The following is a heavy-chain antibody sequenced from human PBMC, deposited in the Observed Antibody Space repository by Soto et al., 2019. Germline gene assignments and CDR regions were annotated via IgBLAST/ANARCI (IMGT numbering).Heavy chain of an antibody. CDR3: ARVRSNLSDY. V-gene: IGHV4-59*01. CDR1: GDSISTFY. J-gene: IGHJ4*02. D-gene: IGHD3-3*01. Sequence: SETLALTCTVSGDSISTFYWSWIRQPPGKGLEWIWYIHYSGSTNYNPSLKGQVIISVDTSKNQFSLKLSSVTAADTAVYFCARVRSNLSDYWGQGPLVTVYS. CDR2: IHYSGST.